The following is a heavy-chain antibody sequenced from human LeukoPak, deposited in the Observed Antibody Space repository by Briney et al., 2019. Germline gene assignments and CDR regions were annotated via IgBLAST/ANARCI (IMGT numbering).Heavy chain of an antibody. CDR3: ARREAARQGFDY. V-gene: IGHV1-2*02. J-gene: IGHJ4*02. Sequence: GASVKVSCKASGYTFTGYYMHWVRQAPGQGLEWMGWINPNSGDTNYAQKFQGRVTMTRDTSISTAYMELSRLRSYDTAVYYCARREAARQGFDYWGQGTLVIVSS. CDR1: GYTFTGYY. D-gene: IGHD6-6*01. CDR2: INPNSGDT.